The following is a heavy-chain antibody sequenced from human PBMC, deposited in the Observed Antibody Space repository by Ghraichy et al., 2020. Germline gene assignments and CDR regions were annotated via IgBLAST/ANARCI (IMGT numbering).Heavy chain of an antibody. J-gene: IGHJ4*02. V-gene: IGHV3-7*03. D-gene: IGHD1-26*01. CDR3: ARDRSMGATDY. CDR1: GFTFSTSW. CDR2: INQGGTVQ. Sequence: GGSLRLSCAASGFTFSTSWMSWVRQAPGKGLEWVANINQGGTVQIYVDSVKGRFTISRDNAKNSLSLQMNSLRAEDTAVYYCARDRSMGATDYWGQGTLVTVSS.